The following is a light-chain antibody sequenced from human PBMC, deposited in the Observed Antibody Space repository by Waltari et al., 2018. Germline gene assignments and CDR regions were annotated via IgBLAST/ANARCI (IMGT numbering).Light chain of an antibody. Sequence: DIQMTQFPSTLSASVGDRVTITCRASQNINTWLAWHQQKPGKAPKLLIYKASTLESGVPSRFSGSGSGTEYTLTISSLQPDDFATYYCLQYNGEPRTFGQGTKVEVK. CDR2: KAS. CDR1: QNINTW. J-gene: IGKJ1*01. CDR3: LQYNGEPRT. V-gene: IGKV1-5*03.